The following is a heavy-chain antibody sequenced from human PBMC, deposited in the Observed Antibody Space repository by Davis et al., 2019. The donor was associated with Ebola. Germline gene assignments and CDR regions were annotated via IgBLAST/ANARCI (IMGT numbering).Heavy chain of an antibody. V-gene: IGHV3-66*01. CDR2: IYSGGST. D-gene: IGHD2-21*01. CDR1: GFTVNSHY. Sequence: HPGGSLRLSCAASGFTVNSHYMTWVRQAPGKGLEYVSLIYSGGSTYYADSVKGRFTISRDNSKNTLYLLMTSLRTEDTAVYYCARGETRRTTDCCPLDSWGQGTLVTVSS. CDR3: ARGETRRTTDCCPLDS. J-gene: IGHJ4*02.